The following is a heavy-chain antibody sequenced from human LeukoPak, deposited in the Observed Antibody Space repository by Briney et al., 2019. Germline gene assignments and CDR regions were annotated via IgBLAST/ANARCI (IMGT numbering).Heavy chain of an antibody. CDR3: AIYGWYDAFDI. CDR2: ISSSGSTI. CDR1: GFTFSSYE. V-gene: IGHV3-48*03. Sequence: TGGSLRLSCAASGFTFSSYEMNWVRQAPGKGLEWVSYISSSGSTIYYADSVKGRFTISRDNAKSSLYLQMNSLRAEDTAVYYCAIYGWYDAFDIWGQGTMVTVSS. D-gene: IGHD6-19*01. J-gene: IGHJ3*02.